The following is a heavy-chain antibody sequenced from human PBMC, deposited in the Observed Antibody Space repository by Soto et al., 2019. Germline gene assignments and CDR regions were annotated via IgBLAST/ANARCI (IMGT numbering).Heavy chain of an antibody. CDR2: INAGNGNT. V-gene: IGHV1-3*01. CDR3: ARDSYARGMDV. Sequence: QVQLVQSGAEVKKPGASVKVSCKASGYTFTSYAMHLVRQAPGQRLEWMGWINAGNGNTKYSQKFRGRVTITRDTSASTAYMELSSLRSEDTAVYYCARDSYARGMDVWGQGTTVTVSS. J-gene: IGHJ6*02. CDR1: GYTFTSYA.